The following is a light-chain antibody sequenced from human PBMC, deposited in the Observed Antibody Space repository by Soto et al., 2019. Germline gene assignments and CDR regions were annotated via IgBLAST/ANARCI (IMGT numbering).Light chain of an antibody. V-gene: IGKV1-8*01. CDR1: QGISSY. J-gene: IGKJ1*01. CDR2: AAS. CDR3: QQYYSYPT. Sequence: AIRMTQSPSSFSASTGDRVTITCRASQGISSYLAWYQQKPGKAPKLLIYAASTLQSGVPSRFRGSGSGTDFTLTISCLQSEDFATYYCQQYYSYPTFGQGTKVEIK.